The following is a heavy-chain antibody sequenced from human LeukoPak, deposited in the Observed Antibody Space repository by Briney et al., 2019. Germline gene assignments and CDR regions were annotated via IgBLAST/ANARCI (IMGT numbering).Heavy chain of an antibody. V-gene: IGHV3-21*01. CDR2: ISSSSSYI. CDR1: GFTFSSYS. D-gene: IGHD3-10*01. CDR3: ARLPMVRGVGGDAFDI. J-gene: IGHJ3*02. Sequence: GGSLSLSCAASGFTFSSYSMNWVRQAPGKGLEWVSSISSSSSYIYYADSVKGRFTISRDNAKNSLYLQMNSLRAEDTAVYYCARLPMVRGVGGDAFDIWGQGTMVTVSS.